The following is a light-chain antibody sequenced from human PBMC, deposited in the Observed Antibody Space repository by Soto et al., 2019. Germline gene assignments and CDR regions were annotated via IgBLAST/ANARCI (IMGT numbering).Light chain of an antibody. CDR3: QQYNNWVT. J-gene: IGKJ4*01. V-gene: IGKV3-15*01. CDR1: QSVSSN. Sequence: EIVMTQSPATVSVSPGERATLSCRASQSVSSNLAWYQQKPGQAPRLLMYDASTRATGIPARFSGSGSGTEFTLTISRLQSEDFAVYYCQQYNNWVTFGGGTKVEIK. CDR2: DAS.